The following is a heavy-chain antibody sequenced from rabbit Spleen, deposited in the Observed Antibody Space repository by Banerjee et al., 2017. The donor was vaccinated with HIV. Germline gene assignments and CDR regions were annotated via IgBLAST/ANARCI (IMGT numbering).Heavy chain of an antibody. D-gene: IGHD6-1*01. Sequence: QEQLEESGGGLVQPEGSLTLACTASGFDLSSYDYMCWVRQAPGKGLEWIGCIYTNNGGTWYASWAKARFPIPKTSSTTVTLQRTSLTVADTATYFCARSSAYIGYGYNLWAPGTLVTVS. CDR3: ARSSAYIGYGYNL. CDR2: IYTNNGGT. J-gene: IGHJ4*01. CDR1: GFDLSSYDY. V-gene: IGHV1S45*01.